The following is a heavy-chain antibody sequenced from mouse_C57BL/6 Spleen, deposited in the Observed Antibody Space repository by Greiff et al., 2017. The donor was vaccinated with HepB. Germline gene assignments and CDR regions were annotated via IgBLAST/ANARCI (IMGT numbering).Heavy chain of an antibody. CDR3: ARDGGIYYYGRSRGWFAY. J-gene: IGHJ3*01. V-gene: IGHV3-6*01. CDR2: IIYDSSN. CDR1: GYSITSGYY. D-gene: IGHD1-1*01. Sequence: EVQLVESGPGLVKPSQSLSLTCSVTGYSITSGYYWNWIRQFPGNKLEWIGYIIYDSSNNYNPSLKTRISITRYTSKKQFFLKLNSVTTEDTATYDCARDGGIYYYGRSRGWFAYWGQGTLVTVSA.